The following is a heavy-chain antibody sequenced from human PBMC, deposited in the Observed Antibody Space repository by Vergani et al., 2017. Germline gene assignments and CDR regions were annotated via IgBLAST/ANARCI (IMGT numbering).Heavy chain of an antibody. CDR2: IRPYTGHT. Sequence: QVQLVQSGAELKKPGASVSVSCKGSSHTFQTYGISWVRQAPGKGLEWMAWIRPYTGHTIYAQKFQDRVTMTADTSTNTAYMELRSLRSDDTAVYYCARDRVAYSGFYYGMDVWGQGTTVTVSS. D-gene: IGHD3-10*01. J-gene: IGHJ6*02. CDR3: ARDRVAYSGFYYGMDV. CDR1: SHTFQTYG. V-gene: IGHV1-18*01.